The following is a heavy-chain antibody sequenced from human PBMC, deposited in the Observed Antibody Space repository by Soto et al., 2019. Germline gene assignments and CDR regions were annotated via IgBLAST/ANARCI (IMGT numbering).Heavy chain of an antibody. D-gene: IGHD2-2*01. CDR2: INPNSGGT. J-gene: IGHJ6*02. CDR1: GYTFTGYY. CDR3: ARERKCSSTSCSFLQLNRAGHYGMDV. Sequence: ASVKVSCKASGYTFTGYYMHWVRQAPGQGLEWMGWINPNSGGTNYAQKFQGRVTMTRDTSISTAYMELSRLRSDDTAVYYCARERKCSSTSCSFLQLNRAGHYGMDVWGQGTTVTVSS. V-gene: IGHV1-2*02.